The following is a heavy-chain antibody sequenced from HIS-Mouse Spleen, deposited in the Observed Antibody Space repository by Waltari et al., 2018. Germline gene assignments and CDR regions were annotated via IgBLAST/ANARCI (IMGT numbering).Heavy chain of an antibody. CDR2: ISYDVSNK. D-gene: IGHD6-19*01. CDR3: ARDHSGWYFDY. Sequence: QVQLVESGGGVVQPGRSLGLPCPAYGFTVSRYAMHWVRQAPGKGLEWVAVISYDVSNKYYADSVKGRFTISRDNSKNTLYLQMNSLRAEDTAVYYCARDHSGWYFDYWGQGTLVTVSS. V-gene: IGHV3-30-3*01. CDR1: GFTVSRYA. J-gene: IGHJ4*02.